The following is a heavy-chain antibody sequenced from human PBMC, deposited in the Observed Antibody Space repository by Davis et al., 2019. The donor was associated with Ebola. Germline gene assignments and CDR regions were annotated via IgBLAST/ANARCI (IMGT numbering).Heavy chain of an antibody. CDR2: INPNSGGT. Sequence: AASVKVSCKASGYTFTGYYMHWVRQAPGQGLEWMGRINPNSGGTNYAQKFQGRVTMTRDTSISTAYMELSRLRSEDTAVYYCARGSVEWELLFYYYGMDVWGQGTTVTVSS. D-gene: IGHD1-26*01. CDR1: GYTFTGYY. J-gene: IGHJ6*02. V-gene: IGHV1-2*06. CDR3: ARGSVEWELLFYYYGMDV.